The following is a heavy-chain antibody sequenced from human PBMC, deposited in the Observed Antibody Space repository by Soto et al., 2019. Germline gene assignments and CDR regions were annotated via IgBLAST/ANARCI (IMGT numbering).Heavy chain of an antibody. Sequence: ASVKVSCKASGYTFTSYDINWVRQATGQGLEWMGWLNPKSGMTGSAQKFQGRVTMTRDSSISTVYMELSSLRSEDTAVYYCARDEGAGTVDYWGQGTLVTVSS. D-gene: IGHD6-19*01. V-gene: IGHV1-8*01. CDR2: LNPKSGMT. J-gene: IGHJ4*02. CDR1: GYTFTSYD. CDR3: ARDEGAGTVDY.